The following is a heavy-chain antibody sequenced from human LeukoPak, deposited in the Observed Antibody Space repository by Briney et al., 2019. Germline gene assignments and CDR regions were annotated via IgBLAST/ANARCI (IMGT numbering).Heavy chain of an antibody. D-gene: IGHD3-9*01. CDR3: ARHKDPFGGYDILTGYFFGSFGQLVHHDY. CDR1: GGSISSSSYY. CDR2: IYYSGST. J-gene: IGHJ4*02. Sequence: PSETLSLTCTVSGGSISSSSYYWGWIRQPPGKGLEWIGSIYYSGSTYYNPSLKSRVTISVDTSKNQFSLKLSSVTAADTAVYYCARHKDPFGGYDILTGYFFGSFGQLVHHDYWGQGTLVTVSS. V-gene: IGHV4-39*01.